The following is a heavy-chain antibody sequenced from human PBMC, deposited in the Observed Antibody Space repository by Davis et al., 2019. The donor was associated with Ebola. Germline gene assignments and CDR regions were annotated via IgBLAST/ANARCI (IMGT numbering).Heavy chain of an antibody. D-gene: IGHD2-15*01. Sequence: GGSLRLSCAASGFTFSNAWMNWVRQAPGKGLEWVGRIKSKTDGGTTDYAAPVKGRFTISRDDSKNTLYLQMNSLKTEDTAVYYCTTAIVVVVTAKYNWFDPWGQGTLVTVSS. CDR2: IKSKTDGGTT. CDR3: TTAIVVVVTAKYNWFDP. V-gene: IGHV3-15*07. CDR1: GFTFSNAW. J-gene: IGHJ5*02.